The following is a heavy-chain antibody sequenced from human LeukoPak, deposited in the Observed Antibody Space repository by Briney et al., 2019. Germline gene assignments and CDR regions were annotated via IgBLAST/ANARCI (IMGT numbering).Heavy chain of an antibody. V-gene: IGHV4-39*07. CDR2: LSYSGST. CDR1: GGSINSGSYY. D-gene: IGHD3-3*01. CDR3: AREGGFYRPLDY. J-gene: IGHJ4*02. Sequence: SETLSLTCAVSGGSINSGSYYWGWIRQPPGKGLEWIGSLSYSGSTYYNPSLKSRVTISVDTSKNQLSLKVNSVTAADTAVYYCAREGGFYRPLDYSGQGTLVTVSS.